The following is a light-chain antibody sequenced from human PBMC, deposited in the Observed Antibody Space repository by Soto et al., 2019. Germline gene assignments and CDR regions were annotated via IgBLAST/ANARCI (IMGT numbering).Light chain of an antibody. J-gene: IGKJ5*01. V-gene: IGKV3D-20*02. CDR1: QSVSSN. Sequence: EIVMTQSPATLSVSPGERATLSLRSIQSVSSNLAWYQQKPGQAPRLLIYGASNRATGIPDRFSGSGSGTDFTLTISRLEPEDFAVYYCQQRSNWPPSITFGQGTRLEIK. CDR2: GAS. CDR3: QQRSNWPPSIT.